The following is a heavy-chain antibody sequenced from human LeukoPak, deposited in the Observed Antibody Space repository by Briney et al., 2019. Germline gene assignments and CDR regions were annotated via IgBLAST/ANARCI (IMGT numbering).Heavy chain of an antibody. D-gene: IGHD3-9*01. J-gene: IGHJ4*02. Sequence: GGSLRLSCAASVFTFSNYGMIGLRQSPGKGREWGASMSGGGGRNYYTDSVKGRLTIYRDNSKSKLYLPMTSLQVEDTAVYYCAQAPNSDVLTGRFTARLLYFDYWGQGTLVTVSS. CDR1: VFTFSNYG. CDR3: AQAPNSDVLTGRFTARLLYFDY. CDR2: MSGGGGRN. V-gene: IGHV3-23*01.